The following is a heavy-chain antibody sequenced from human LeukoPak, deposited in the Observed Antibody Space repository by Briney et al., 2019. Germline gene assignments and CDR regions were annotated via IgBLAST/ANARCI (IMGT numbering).Heavy chain of an antibody. CDR1: GYTFTSYY. V-gene: IGHV1-46*01. D-gene: IGHD3-22*01. CDR3: ARSATNYYDSSGYLESWDY. J-gene: IGHJ4*02. CDR2: INPSGGNT. Sequence: ASVKVSCKASGYTFTSYYMHWVRQAPGQGLEWMGIINPSGGNTSYAQNFQGRVTMTRDTSTSTVYMELSSLRSEDTAVYYCARSATNYYDSSGYLESWDYWGQGTLVTVSS.